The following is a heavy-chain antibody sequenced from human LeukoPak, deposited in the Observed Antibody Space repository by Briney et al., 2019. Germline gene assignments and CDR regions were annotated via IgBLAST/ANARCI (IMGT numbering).Heavy chain of an antibody. CDR3: ARSNPLGSSSGSSGFDP. Sequence: GASVNVSCKASGYTFTSYDINWVRQATGQGLEWMGWMNPNSGNTGYAQKFQGRVTMTRNTSISTAYMELSSLRSEDTAVYYCARSNPLGSSSGSSGFDPWGQGTLVTVSS. CDR2: MNPNSGNT. V-gene: IGHV1-8*01. CDR1: GYTFTSYD. J-gene: IGHJ5*02. D-gene: IGHD6-19*01.